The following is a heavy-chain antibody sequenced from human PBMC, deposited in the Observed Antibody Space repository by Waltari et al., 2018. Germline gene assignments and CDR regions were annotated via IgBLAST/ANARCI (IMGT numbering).Heavy chain of an antibody. V-gene: IGHV4-39*07. CDR3: ARDFCRGGSCYQGYPNWFDP. Sequence: QLQLQESGPGLVKPSETLSLTCTVSGGSISSSSYYWGWIRQPPGKGLEWIGSIYYSGSTYYNPSLKSRVTISVDTSKNQFSLELSSVTAADTAVYYCARDFCRGGSCYQGYPNWFDPWGQGTLVTVSS. J-gene: IGHJ5*02. D-gene: IGHD2-15*01. CDR2: IYYSGST. CDR1: GGSISSSSYY.